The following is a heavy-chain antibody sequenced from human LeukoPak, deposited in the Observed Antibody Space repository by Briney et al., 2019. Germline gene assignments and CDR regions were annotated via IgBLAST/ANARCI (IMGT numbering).Heavy chain of an antibody. CDR1: GFTFDDYG. D-gene: IGHD5-12*01. J-gene: IGHJ3*02. Sequence: GGSLRLSCAASGFTFDDYGMSWVRQAPGKGLEWVSGINWNGGSTGYADSVKGRFTISRDNAKNSLYLQMNSLRAEDTAVYYCARDQGEYSGYDALLGSFDIWGQGTMVTVSS. CDR3: ARDQGEYSGYDALLGSFDI. CDR2: INWNGGST. V-gene: IGHV3-20*04.